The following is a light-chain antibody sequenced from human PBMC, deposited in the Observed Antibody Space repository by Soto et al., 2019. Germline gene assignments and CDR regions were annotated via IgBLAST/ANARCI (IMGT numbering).Light chain of an antibody. J-gene: IGKJ2*01. CDR2: GAS. CDR3: QQYGSSHT. CDR1: QSVSSSY. Sequence: EIVLTQSPGTVSLSPGERATLSCRASQSVSSSYLAWYQQKPGQAPRLLIYGASSRATGIPDRFSRSGSGTDFTLTISRLEPEDFAVYYCQQYGSSHTFGQGTKLEIK. V-gene: IGKV3-20*01.